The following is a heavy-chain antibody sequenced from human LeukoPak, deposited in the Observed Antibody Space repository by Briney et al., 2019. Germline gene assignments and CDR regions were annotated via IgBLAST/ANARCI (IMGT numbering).Heavy chain of an antibody. J-gene: IGHJ4*02. D-gene: IGHD3-10*01. V-gene: IGHV3-23*01. CDR1: GFTFSSFA. CDR2: ISGFGGGT. CDR3: ARGGQSYGSGSYYSYYFDS. Sequence: GGSLRLSCITSGFTFSSFAMSWVRQAPGKGLEWVSSISGFGGGTYYVDSVKGRFTISRDNSQNTLYLQMNNLRVEDTAVYYCARGGQSYGSGSYYSYYFDSWGQGTLVTVSS.